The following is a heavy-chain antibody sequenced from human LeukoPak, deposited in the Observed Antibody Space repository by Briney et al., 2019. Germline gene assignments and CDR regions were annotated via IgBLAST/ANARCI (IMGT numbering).Heavy chain of an antibody. V-gene: IGHV3-23*01. CDR1: GFTFSSHA. D-gene: IGHD5-18*01. CDR3: AKLCPNTAMARTFVDY. J-gene: IGHJ4*02. Sequence: GGSLRLSCVASGFTFSSHAMSWVRQAPGKGLEWVSAISGSGGSTYYADSVKGRFTISRDNSKNTLYLQMNSLRAEDTAVYYCAKLCPNTAMARTFVDYWGQGTLVTVSS. CDR2: ISGSGGST.